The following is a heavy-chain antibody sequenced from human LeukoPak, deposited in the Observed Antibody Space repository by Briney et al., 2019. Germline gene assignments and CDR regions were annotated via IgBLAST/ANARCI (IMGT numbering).Heavy chain of an antibody. Sequence: GESLKISCKGSGYSFTTYWIGWVRQMPGRGLEWMGIIYPGDSDTRYSPSFQGQVTISADKSISTAYLQWSSLKASDTAMYYCARRKAVAVVTYFDYWGQGTLVTVSS. D-gene: IGHD6-13*01. CDR3: ARRKAVAVVTYFDY. CDR2: IYPGDSDT. J-gene: IGHJ4*02. V-gene: IGHV5-51*01. CDR1: GYSFTTYW.